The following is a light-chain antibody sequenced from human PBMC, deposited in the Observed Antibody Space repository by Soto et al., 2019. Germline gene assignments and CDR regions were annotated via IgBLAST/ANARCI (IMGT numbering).Light chain of an antibody. Sequence: DIIMTQSPSTLSASVGDRVTITCRASQSISIWLAWYQQKPGKAPNLLIYKTSSLETGVPSRFSGSGSGTEFTITISSLQPDDFATYYCQHWNDYSWTFGQGTKVEVK. CDR1: QSISIW. J-gene: IGKJ1*01. CDR2: KTS. V-gene: IGKV1-5*03. CDR3: QHWNDYSWT.